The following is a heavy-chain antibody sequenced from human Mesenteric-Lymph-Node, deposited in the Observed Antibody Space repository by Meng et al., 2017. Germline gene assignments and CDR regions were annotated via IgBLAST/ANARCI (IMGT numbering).Heavy chain of an antibody. CDR1: GGSFSGYY. V-gene: IGHV4-34*01. J-gene: IGHJ5*02. CDR2: INHSGST. Sequence: VALQQWGAGMLTPSETLSLTCAVYGGSFSGYYWCWIRQPPGKGLEWIGEINHSGSTNYNPSLKSRVTISVDTSKNQFSLKLSSVTAADTAVYYCARGLVRGVIIINWFDPWGQGTLVTVSS. CDR3: ARGLVRGVIIINWFDP. D-gene: IGHD3-10*01.